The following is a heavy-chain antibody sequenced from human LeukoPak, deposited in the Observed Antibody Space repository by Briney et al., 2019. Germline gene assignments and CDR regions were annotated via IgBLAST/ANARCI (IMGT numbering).Heavy chain of an antibody. J-gene: IGHJ4*02. CDR1: GFTFSSYG. D-gene: IGHD2-15*01. Sequence: PGGSLRLSCAASGFTFSSYGMHWVRQAPGKGLEWVAVISYDGSNKYYADSVKGRFTISRDNSKNTLYPQMNSLRAEDTAVYYCAKDPHDCSGGSCYSLDGWGQGTLVTVSS. V-gene: IGHV3-30*18. CDR2: ISYDGSNK. CDR3: AKDPHDCSGGSCYSLDG.